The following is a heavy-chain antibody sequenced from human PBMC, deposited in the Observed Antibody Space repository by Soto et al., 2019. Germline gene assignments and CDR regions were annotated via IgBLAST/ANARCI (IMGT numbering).Heavy chain of an antibody. D-gene: IGHD3-9*01. CDR1: GFSLSNARMG. J-gene: IGHJ4*02. CDR3: ARIAYFDYFDY. V-gene: IGHV2-26*01. Sequence: QVTLKESGPVLVKPTETLTLTCTVSGFSLSNARMGVSWIRQPPGKALEWLGHIFSNDEKSYRTSLKSRLTISRDTSKSQVVLTMTNMDPVDTATYYCARIAYFDYFDYWGQGTLVTGSS. CDR2: IFSNDEK.